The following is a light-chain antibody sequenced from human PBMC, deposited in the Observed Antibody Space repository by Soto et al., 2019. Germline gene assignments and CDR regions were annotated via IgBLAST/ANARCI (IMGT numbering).Light chain of an antibody. CDR2: DVS. CDR3: SSYIITSTS. V-gene: IGLV2-14*03. J-gene: IGLJ1*01. Sequence: QSALTQPASVSGSPGQSITISCTGTSSDIGIFNYVSWYQQHPGKAPKLIIYDVSNRPSGVSDRFSGSKSGSTAYLTISGLQTEDEADYYCSSYIITSTSFATGTKVTVL. CDR1: SSDIGIFNY.